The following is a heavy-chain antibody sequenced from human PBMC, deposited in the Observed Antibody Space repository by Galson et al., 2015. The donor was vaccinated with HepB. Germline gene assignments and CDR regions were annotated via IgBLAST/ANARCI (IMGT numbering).Heavy chain of an antibody. CDR2: ISYDGSNK. D-gene: IGHD7-27*01. CDR3: AKGPGAEDYFDY. V-gene: IGHV3-30*18. Sequence: SLRLSCAASGFTFSSYGMHWVRQAPGKGLEWVAVISYDGSNKYYADSVKGRFTISRDNSKNTLYLQMNSLRAEDTAVYYCAKGPGAEDYFDYWGQGTLVTVSS. CDR1: GFTFSSYG. J-gene: IGHJ4*02.